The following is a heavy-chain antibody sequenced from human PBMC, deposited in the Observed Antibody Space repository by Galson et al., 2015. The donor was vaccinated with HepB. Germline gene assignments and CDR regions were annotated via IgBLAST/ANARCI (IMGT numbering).Heavy chain of an antibody. V-gene: IGHV3-48*04. J-gene: IGHJ6*03. CDR3: ARRPSITGWYFYYMDV. D-gene: IGHD3-10*01. Sequence: SLRLSCAASGFTFPVYAMNWVRQAPGKGLEWISHISAQSNIIYYADSVKGRFTISRDNAKRSLYLQMNSLRAEDTAVYYCARRPSITGWYFYYMDVWGKGTTVTVSS. CDR1: GFTFPVYA. CDR2: ISAQSNII.